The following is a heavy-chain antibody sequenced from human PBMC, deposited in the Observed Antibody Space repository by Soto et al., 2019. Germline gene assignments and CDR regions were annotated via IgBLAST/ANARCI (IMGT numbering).Heavy chain of an antibody. V-gene: IGHV1-2*04. CDR2: INPNSGGT. CDR3: AREKNLGADAFDI. J-gene: IGHJ3*02. D-gene: IGHD3-16*01. Sequence: ASVKVSCKASGYTFTGYYMHWVRQAPGQGLEWMGWINPNSGGTNYAQKFQGWVTMTRDTSISTAYMELSRLRSYDTAVYYCAREKNLGADAFDIWGQGTMVTVSS. CDR1: GYTFTGYY.